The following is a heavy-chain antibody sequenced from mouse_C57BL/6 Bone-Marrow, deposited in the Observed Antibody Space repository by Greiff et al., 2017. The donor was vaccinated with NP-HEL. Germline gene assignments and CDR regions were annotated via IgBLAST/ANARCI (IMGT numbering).Heavy chain of an antibody. V-gene: IGHV5-6*01. CDR3: ARHEVWTTVVATGSEYWYFDV. Sequence: EVQRVESGGDLVKPGGSLKLSCAASGFTFSSYGMSWVRQTPDKRLEWVATISSGGSYTYYPDSVKGRFTISRDNAKNTLYLQMSSLKSEETAMYYGARHEVWTTVVATGSEYWYFDVWGTGTTVTVSS. D-gene: IGHD1-1*01. CDR2: ISSGGSYT. J-gene: IGHJ1*03. CDR1: GFTFSSYG.